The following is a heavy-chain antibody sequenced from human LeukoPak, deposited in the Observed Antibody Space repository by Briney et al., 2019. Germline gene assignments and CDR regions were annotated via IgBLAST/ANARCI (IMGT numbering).Heavy chain of an antibody. CDR1: GGSISSSSYY. J-gene: IGHJ4*02. CDR3: ASLIAAAGNYFDC. Sequence: SEALSLTCTVSGGSISSSSYYWGWIRQPPGKGLEWIGSIYYSGSTYYNPSLKSRVTISVDTSKNQLSLKLSSVTAADTAVYYCASLIAAAGNYFDCWGQETLVTVSS. V-gene: IGHV4-39*01. CDR2: IYYSGST. D-gene: IGHD6-13*01.